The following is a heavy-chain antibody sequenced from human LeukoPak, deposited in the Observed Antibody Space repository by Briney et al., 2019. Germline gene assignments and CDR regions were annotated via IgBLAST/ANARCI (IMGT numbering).Heavy chain of an antibody. CDR2: ISDNNDNP. CDR1: GYTFSNFG. Sequence: ASVKVSCKTSGYTFSNFGINWVRQAPGQGLEWRGWISDNNDNPNYGQKFQGRFAVTTDSSTTTAYMELRNLTFDDTAVYYCARDGTSTDDYWGQGTLVTVSS. CDR3: ARDGTSTDDY. D-gene: IGHD2-2*01. J-gene: IGHJ4*02. V-gene: IGHV1-18*01.